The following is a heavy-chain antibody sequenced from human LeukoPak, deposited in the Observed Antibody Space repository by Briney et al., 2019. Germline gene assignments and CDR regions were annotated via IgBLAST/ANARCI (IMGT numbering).Heavy chain of an antibody. V-gene: IGHV4-61*02. CDR1: GGSISSGSYY. J-gene: IGHJ4*02. D-gene: IGHD6-13*01. CDR2: IYTSGST. Sequence: PSETLSLTCTVSGGSISSGSYYWSWIRQPAGKGLEWIGRIYTSGSTNYNPSLKSRVTISVDTSKNQFSLKLSSVTAADTAVYYCARERLRIAAAGTYFDYWGQGTLVTVSS. CDR3: ARERLRIAAAGTYFDY.